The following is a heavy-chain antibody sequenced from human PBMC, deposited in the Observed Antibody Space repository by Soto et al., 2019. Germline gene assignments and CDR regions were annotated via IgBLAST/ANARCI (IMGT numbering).Heavy chain of an antibody. CDR1: GYTFTSYA. D-gene: IGHD6-19*01. J-gene: IGHJ5*02. CDR3: ARERAVAGIDWFDP. V-gene: IGHV1-3*01. Sequence: QVQLVQSGAEVKKPGASVKVSCKASGYTFTSYAMHWVRQAPGQRLEWMGWINAGNGNTKYSQKFQGRVTITRDTSASTAHRELSSLRSEDTAVYYCARERAVAGIDWFDPGGQGTLVTVSA. CDR2: INAGNGNT.